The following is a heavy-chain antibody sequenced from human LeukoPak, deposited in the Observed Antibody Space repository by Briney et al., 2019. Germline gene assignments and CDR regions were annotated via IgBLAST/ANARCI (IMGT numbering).Heavy chain of an antibody. V-gene: IGHV1-46*01. CDR1: GYTFTTYY. Sequence: GASVKVSCKSSGYTFTTYYIHWVRHAPGQGLEWVGIINPNGGSTNYAQKLQGRVTMTRDTSTSTVYMELSSLGSEDTAVYYCTTDKGGSYSDYWGQGTLVTVSS. D-gene: IGHD2-15*01. CDR2: INPNGGST. J-gene: IGHJ4*02. CDR3: TTDKGGSYSDY.